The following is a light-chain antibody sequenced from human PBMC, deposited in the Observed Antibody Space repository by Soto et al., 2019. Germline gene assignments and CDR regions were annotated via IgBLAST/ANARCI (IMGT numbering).Light chain of an antibody. CDR2: DAS. CDR1: QDIANQ. Sequence: DIQMTQSPSSLSASVGDRVTITCQASQDIANQLNWYQHRSGKAPKLLFYDASTLETGVPSRFSGTGSGTTFTFAISSLQPEDIATYFCQQFDHLPYTFGQGTNLEIK. V-gene: IGKV1-33*01. J-gene: IGKJ2*01. CDR3: QQFDHLPYT.